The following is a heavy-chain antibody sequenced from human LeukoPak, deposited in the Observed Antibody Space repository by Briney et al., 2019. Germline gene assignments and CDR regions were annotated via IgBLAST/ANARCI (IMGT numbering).Heavy chain of an antibody. Sequence: PSETLSLTCAVYGGSFSGYYWSWIRQPPGKGLEWIGEINHSGSTNYNPSLKSRVTISVDTSKNQFSLKLSSVTAADTAVYYCARDYDFWSGYSYYYYYGMDVWGQGTTVTVSS. D-gene: IGHD3-3*01. CDR1: GGSFSGYY. J-gene: IGHJ6*02. CDR2: INHSGST. CDR3: ARDYDFWSGYSYYYYYGMDV. V-gene: IGHV4-34*01.